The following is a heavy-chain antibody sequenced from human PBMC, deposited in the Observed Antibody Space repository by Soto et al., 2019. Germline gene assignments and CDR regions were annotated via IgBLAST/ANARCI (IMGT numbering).Heavy chain of an antibody. Sequence: TGGSLRLSCAASGFTFSSYAMSWVRQAPGKGLEWVSAISGRGGSTYYADSAKGRFTISRDNSKNTLYLQMNSLRAEDTAVYYCAKDQIWGTTHATRFDYWGQGTLVTVSS. J-gene: IGHJ4*02. CDR2: ISGRGGST. D-gene: IGHD1-26*01. V-gene: IGHV3-23*01. CDR3: AKDQIWGTTHATRFDY. CDR1: GFTFSSYA.